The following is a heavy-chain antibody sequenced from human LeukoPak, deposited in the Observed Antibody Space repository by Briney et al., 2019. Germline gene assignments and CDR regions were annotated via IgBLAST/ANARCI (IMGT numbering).Heavy chain of an antibody. V-gene: IGHV4-4*07. D-gene: IGHD5-12*01. J-gene: IGHJ4*02. CDR2: IYTSGSTSGST. Sequence: SETLPLTCTVSGGSISSYYWSWIRQPAGKGLEWIGRIYTSGSTSGSTNYKASLKSRVTMSVDTSKNQFSLNLSSVTAADTAVYYCARGPGIEYYFDYWGQGTLVTVSS. CDR1: GGSISSYY. CDR3: ARGPGIEYYFDY.